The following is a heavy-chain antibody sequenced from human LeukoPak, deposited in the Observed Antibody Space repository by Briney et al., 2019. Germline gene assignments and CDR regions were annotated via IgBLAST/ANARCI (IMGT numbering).Heavy chain of an antibody. J-gene: IGHJ4*02. D-gene: IGHD5-18*01. Sequence: GGSLRLSCAASGFTFSSYAMHWVRQAPGKGLEWVAVISYDGSNKYYADSVKGRFTISRDNSKNTLYLQMNSLRVEDTAVYYCARVRGIQLWFDYWGQGTLVTVSS. CDR1: GFTFSSYA. V-gene: IGHV3-30*04. CDR3: ARVRGIQLWFDY. CDR2: ISYDGSNK.